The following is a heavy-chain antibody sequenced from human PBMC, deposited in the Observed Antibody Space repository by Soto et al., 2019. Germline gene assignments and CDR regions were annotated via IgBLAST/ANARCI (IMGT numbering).Heavy chain of an antibody. CDR3: ARGDSTDCSNGVCSFFYNHDMDV. CDR1: GYSFTDYH. V-gene: IGHV1-2*04. J-gene: IGHJ6*02. Sequence: SVKVSCKASGYSFTDYHIHWVRQAPGQGLEWLGRINPKSGGTSTAQKFQGWVTMATDTSISTASMELTRLTSDDTAIYYCARGDSTDCSNGVCSFFYNHDMDVWGQGTTVTVSS. CDR2: INPKSGGT. D-gene: IGHD2-8*01.